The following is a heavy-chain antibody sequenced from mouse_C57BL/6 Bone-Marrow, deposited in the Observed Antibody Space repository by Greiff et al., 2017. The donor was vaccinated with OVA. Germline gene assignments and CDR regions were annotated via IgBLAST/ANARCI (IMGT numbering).Heavy chain of an antibody. J-gene: IGHJ2*01. D-gene: IGHD2-3*01. CDR1: GYTFTDYY. CDR3: ASDGLDY. CDR2: INPNNGGT. V-gene: IGHV1-26*01. Sequence: VQLQQSGPELVKPGASVKISCKASGYTFTDYYMNWVKQSHGKSLEWIGDINPNNGGTSYNQKFKGKATLTVDKSSSTAYMELRSLTSEDSAVYYCASDGLDYWGQGTTLTVSS.